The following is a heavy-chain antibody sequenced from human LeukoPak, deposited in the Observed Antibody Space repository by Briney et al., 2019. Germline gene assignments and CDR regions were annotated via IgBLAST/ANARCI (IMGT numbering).Heavy chain of an antibody. V-gene: IGHV4-34*01. CDR3: VRGFSGVVGDH. D-gene: IGHD3-10*01. CDR2: IKDGGIT. J-gene: IGHJ4*02. CDR1: SGSFSGYY. Sequence: PSETLSLTCTVFSGSFSGYYWSWIRLPPGKGLEWIGEIKDGGITNYNPSLRSRVTISKDTSNNQLSLKLHSATAADTAVYYCVRGFSGVVGDHWGQGSLVTVSS.